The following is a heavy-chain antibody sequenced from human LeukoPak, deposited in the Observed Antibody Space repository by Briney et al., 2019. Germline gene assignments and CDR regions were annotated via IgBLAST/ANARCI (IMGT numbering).Heavy chain of an antibody. CDR3: ARDLGCSSISCDFRGHFDL. CDR1: GYTFTDYY. D-gene: IGHD2-2*01. J-gene: IGHJ2*01. V-gene: IGHV1-2*04. Sequence: GASVKVSCKASGYTFTDYYMHWVRQAPGQGLEWMGWINPNSGGTNYAQKFQGWVTMTRDTSISTAYMELNRLRSDDTAVYYCARDLGCSSISCDFRGHFDLWGRGTLVTVSS. CDR2: INPNSGGT.